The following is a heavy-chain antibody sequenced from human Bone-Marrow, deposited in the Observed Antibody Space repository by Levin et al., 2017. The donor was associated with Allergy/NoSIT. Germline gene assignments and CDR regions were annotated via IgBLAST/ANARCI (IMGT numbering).Heavy chain of an antibody. CDR2: FDPEDGER. CDR1: GYTLTELS. V-gene: IGHV1-24*01. J-gene: IGHJ4*02. D-gene: IGHD6-25*01. Sequence: PAASVKVSCKVSGYTLTELSMHWVRQAPGKGLEWMGGFDPEDGERIYAQKFQGRVTMTEDTSTETAYMELSSLRSEDTAVYYCATAFLKGTAIDYWGQGTLVTVSS. CDR3: ATAFLKGTAIDY.